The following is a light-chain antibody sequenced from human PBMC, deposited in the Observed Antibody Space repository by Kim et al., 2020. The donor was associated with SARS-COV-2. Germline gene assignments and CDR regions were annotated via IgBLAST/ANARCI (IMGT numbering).Light chain of an antibody. CDR3: SSYTSSSTLG. CDR2: DVS. Sequence: QSALTQPASVSGSPGQSITISCTGTSSDVGGYNYVSWYQQHPGKAPKLMIYDVSNRPSGVSNRFSGSKSGNTASLTISGLQAVDEADYYCSSYTSSSTLGFGAGTKVTVL. CDR1: SSDVGGYNY. V-gene: IGLV2-14*03. J-gene: IGLJ1*01.